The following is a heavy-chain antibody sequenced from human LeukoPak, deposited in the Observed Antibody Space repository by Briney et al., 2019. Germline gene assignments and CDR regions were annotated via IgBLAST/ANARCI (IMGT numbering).Heavy chain of an antibody. J-gene: IGHJ5*02. CDR3: ARNPAAWFGELSSWFDP. CDR2: ISYDGSSK. CDR1: GFTFSSYA. Sequence: GRSLRLSCAASGFTFSSYAMHWVRQAPGKGLEWVAVISYDGSSKNYADSVRGRFTISRDNSENTLYLQMSSLKTDDSAVYYCARNPAAWFGELSSWFDPWGQGTLVTVSS. V-gene: IGHV3-30-3*01. D-gene: IGHD3-10*01.